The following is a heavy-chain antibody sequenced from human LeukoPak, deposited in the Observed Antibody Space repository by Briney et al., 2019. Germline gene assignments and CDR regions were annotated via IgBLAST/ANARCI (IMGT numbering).Heavy chain of an antibody. Sequence: SVKVSCKASGGTFSSYAISWVRQAPGQGLEWMGGIIPIFGTANYAQKFQSRVTITADESTSTAYMELSSLRSEDTAVYYCARPLGAVHYYYYYGMDVWGQGTTVTVSS. CDR2: IIPIFGTA. J-gene: IGHJ6*02. D-gene: IGHD1-26*01. V-gene: IGHV1-69*13. CDR3: ARPLGAVHYYYYYGMDV. CDR1: GGTFSSYA.